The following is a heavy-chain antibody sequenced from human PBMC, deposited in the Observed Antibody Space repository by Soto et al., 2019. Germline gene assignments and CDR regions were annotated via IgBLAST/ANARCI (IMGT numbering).Heavy chain of an antibody. CDR1: GYTFSSYG. CDR3: ARARAWGDFVVVVSATHWFDP. CDR2: ISAYNGNT. V-gene: IGHV1-18*01. J-gene: IGHJ5*02. Sequence: QVQLMQSGAEVKKPGASVKVSCKASGYTFSSYGISWVRQAPGQGLEWMGWISAYNGNTNYEQKLQGRVTFTTDTSTSTAYMELRSLRSDDTAVYYCARARAWGDFVVVVSATHWFDPWGQGTLVTVSS. D-gene: IGHD2-15*01.